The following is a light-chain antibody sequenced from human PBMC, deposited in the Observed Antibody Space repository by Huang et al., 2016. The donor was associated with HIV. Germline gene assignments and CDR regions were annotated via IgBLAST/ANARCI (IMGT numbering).Light chain of an antibody. J-gene: IGKJ4*01. CDR1: QSISSN. CDR2: RAS. Sequence: EVVMTQSPNTLSVSPGERATLSCRASQSISSNLAWYQQIPGQAPRLLIYRASARAAGVPARFSGSGSGTEYTLTISSLQSEDFAIYYCQQYNNWPPLTFGGGTKVEI. V-gene: IGKV3-15*01. CDR3: QQYNNWPPLT.